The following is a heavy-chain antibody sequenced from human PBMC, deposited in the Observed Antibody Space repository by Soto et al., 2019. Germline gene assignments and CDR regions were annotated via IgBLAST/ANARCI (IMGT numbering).Heavy chain of an antibody. CDR3: ARDFGSNLAYCGGDCYQPSFDI. V-gene: IGHV1-69*06. D-gene: IGHD2-21*02. CDR2: IIPIFGTA. J-gene: IGHJ3*02. CDR1: GGTFSSYA. Sequence: SVKVSCKASGGTFSSYAISWVRQAPGQGLEWMGGIIPIFGTANYAQKFQGRVTITADKSTSTAYMELSSLRSEDTAVYYCARDFGSNLAYCGGDCYQPSFDIWGQGTMVTVS.